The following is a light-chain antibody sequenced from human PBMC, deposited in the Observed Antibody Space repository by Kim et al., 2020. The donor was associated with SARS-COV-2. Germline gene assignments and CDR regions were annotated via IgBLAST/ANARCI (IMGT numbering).Light chain of an antibody. J-gene: IGLJ2*01. CDR2: SNN. V-gene: IGLV1-44*01. CDR3: ATWDDSLNAVV. Sequence: QSVLTQPPSASGTPGQRVTISCSGSSSNIGSTTVSWYQQLPGAAPKLLIYSNNQRPSGVPDRFSGSKSGTSASLATSGLQSEDEADYYCATWDDSLNAVVFGGGTQLTVL. CDR1: SSNIGSTT.